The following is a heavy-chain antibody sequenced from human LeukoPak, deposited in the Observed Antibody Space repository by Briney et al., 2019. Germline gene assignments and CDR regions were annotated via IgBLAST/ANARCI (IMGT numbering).Heavy chain of an antibody. Sequence: GGSLRLSCAASGFTVSSNYMSWVRQAPGKGLEWVSAISGSGGSTYYADSVEGRFTISRDNSKNTLYLQMNSLRAEDTAVYYCASIYHGTTGTTNNWGQGTLVTVSS. CDR3: ASIYHGTTGTTNN. V-gene: IGHV3-23*01. J-gene: IGHJ4*02. CDR2: ISGSGGST. CDR1: GFTVSSNY. D-gene: IGHD1-7*01.